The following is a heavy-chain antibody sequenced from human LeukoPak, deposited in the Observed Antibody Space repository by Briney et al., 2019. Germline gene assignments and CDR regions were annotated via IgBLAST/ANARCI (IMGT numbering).Heavy chain of an antibody. CDR1: GGTFTSYA. CDR3: ARGGQYDFWSGYYRAFDY. Sequence: SVKVSCKASGGTFTSYAISWVRQAPGQGLEWMGGIIPIFGTANYAQKFQGRVTITTDESTSTAYMELSRLRSEDTAVYYCARGGQYDFWSGYYRAFDYWGRGTLVTVSS. V-gene: IGHV1-69*05. D-gene: IGHD3/OR15-3a*01. CDR2: IIPIFGTA. J-gene: IGHJ4*02.